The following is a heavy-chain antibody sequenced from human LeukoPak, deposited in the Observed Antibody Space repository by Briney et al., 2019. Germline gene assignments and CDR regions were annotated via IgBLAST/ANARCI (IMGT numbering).Heavy chain of an antibody. J-gene: IGHJ3*02. CDR1: GYTFTSYS. CDR3: AREILRFDI. Sequence: ASVTVSCKASGYTFTSYSINWVRQAPGQGLEWMGWINTNTGNPTYAQGFTGRFVFSLDTSVNTAYLQINSLKAEDTAVYYCAREILRFDIWGQGTMVTVSS. CDR2: INTNTGNP. V-gene: IGHV7-4-1*02.